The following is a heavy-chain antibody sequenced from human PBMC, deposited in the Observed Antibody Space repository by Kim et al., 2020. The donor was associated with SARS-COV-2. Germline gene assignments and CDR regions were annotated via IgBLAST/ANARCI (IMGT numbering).Heavy chain of an antibody. CDR2: INHSGST. CDR3: ASHTYYDFWSGYRSNWFDP. V-gene: IGHV4-34*01. J-gene: IGHJ5*02. D-gene: IGHD3-3*01. CDR1: GGSFSGYY. Sequence: SETLSLTCAVYGGSFSGYYWSWIRQPPGKGLEWIGEINHSGSTNYNPSLKSRVTISVDTSKNQFSLKLSSVTAADTAVYYCASHTYYDFWSGYRSNWFDPWGQGTLVTVSS.